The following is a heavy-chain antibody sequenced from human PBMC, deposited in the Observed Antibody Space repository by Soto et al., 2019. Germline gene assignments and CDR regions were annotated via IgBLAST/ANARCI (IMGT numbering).Heavy chain of an antibody. J-gene: IGHJ6*02. CDR1: GDSVGNGPYY. CDR3: ARVGSSCHSGGCYYYYGLGV. D-gene: IGHD1-26*01. CDR2: IYYSGST. Sequence: QVRLQESGPGLVKPSETLSLSCLVSGDSVGNGPYYWSWIRQSPGEELEWSAYIYYSGSTNVNPSLESRVNISIDMSKNQFFLELRSVTAADAAVYFCARVGSSCHSGGCYYYYGLGVWGQGTTVAISS. V-gene: IGHV4-61*01.